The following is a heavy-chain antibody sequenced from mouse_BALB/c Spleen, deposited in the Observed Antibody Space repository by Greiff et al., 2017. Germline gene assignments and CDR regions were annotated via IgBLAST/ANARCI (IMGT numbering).Heavy chain of an antibody. D-gene: IGHD2-3*01. J-gene: IGHJ2*01. V-gene: IGHV1S29*02. CDR2: IYPYNGGT. CDR3: ARCPPLIYDGYYPFDY. CDR1: GYTFTDYN. Sequence: EVMLVESGPELVKPGASVKISCKASGYTFTDYNMHWVKQSHGKSLEWIGYIYPYNGGTGYNQKFKSKATLTVDNSSSTAYMELRSLTSEDSAVYYCARCPPLIYDGYYPFDYWGQGTTLTVSS.